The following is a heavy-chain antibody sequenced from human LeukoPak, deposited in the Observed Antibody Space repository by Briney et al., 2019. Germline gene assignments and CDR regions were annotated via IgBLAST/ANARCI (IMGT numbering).Heavy chain of an antibody. J-gene: IGHJ4*02. Sequence: GGSLRLSCAASGFTFSSYGMHWVRQAPGKGLEWVSAISGSGGSTDYADSVKGRFTISRDNSKNTLDLQMNSLRAEDTAVYYCAKAGYSHTTGRFDYWGQGTLVTVSS. CDR3: AKAGYSHTTGRFDY. V-gene: IGHV3-23*01. CDR1: GFTFSSYG. CDR2: ISGSGGST. D-gene: IGHD5-18*01.